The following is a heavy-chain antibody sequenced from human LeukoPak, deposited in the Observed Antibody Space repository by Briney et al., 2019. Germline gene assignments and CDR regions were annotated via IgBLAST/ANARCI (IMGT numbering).Heavy chain of an antibody. CDR2: ISGSGGST. CDR1: GFTFSSYA. Sequence: PGGSLRPSCAASGFTFSSYAMSWVRQAPGKGLEWVSAISGSGGSTYYADSVKGRFTISRDNSKNTLYLQMNSLRAEDTAVYYCAKGPGIQLWSDYWGQGTLVTVSS. D-gene: IGHD5-18*01. V-gene: IGHV3-23*01. CDR3: AKGPGIQLWSDY. J-gene: IGHJ4*02.